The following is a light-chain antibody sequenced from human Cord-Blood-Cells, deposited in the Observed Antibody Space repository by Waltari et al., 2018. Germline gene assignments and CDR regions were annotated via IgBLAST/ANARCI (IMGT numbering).Light chain of an antibody. J-gene: IGLJ1*01. CDR3: CSYAGSSTFYV. V-gene: IGLV2-23*03. CDR2: EGS. Sequence: QSALTQPASVSGSPGQSITISCTGTSSDVGSYNLVSWYKQPPGKAPKLMIYEGSKRPSGVSNRFSGSKSGNTASLTISGLQAEDEADYYCCSYAGSSTFYVFGTGTKVTVL. CDR1: SSDVGSYNL.